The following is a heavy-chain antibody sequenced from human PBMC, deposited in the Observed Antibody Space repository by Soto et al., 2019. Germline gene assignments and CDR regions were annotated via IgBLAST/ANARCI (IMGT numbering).Heavy chain of an antibody. Sequence: ASVKVSCKASGYTFTSYGISWVRQAPGQGLEWMGWISAYNGNTNYAQKLQGRVTMTTDTSTSTAYMELRSLRSDDTAVYYCARDGSVTIFGVVIIRTTNWFDPWGQGTLVTVS. D-gene: IGHD3-3*01. CDR2: ISAYNGNT. CDR3: ARDGSVTIFGVVIIRTTNWFDP. J-gene: IGHJ5*02. V-gene: IGHV1-18*01. CDR1: GYTFTSYG.